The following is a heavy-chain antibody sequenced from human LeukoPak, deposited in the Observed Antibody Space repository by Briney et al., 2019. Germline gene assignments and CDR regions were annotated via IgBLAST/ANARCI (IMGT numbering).Heavy chain of an antibody. V-gene: IGHV4-39*01. CDR2: IYYSGST. CDR1: GGSISISSYY. J-gene: IGHJ4*02. Sequence: PSETLSLTCTVPGGSISISSYYWGWIRQPPGKGLEWIGSIYYSGSTYYNPSPKSRVTISVDTSKNQSSLKLSSVTAADTAVYYCARHHFDYGEDYWGQGTLVTVSS. D-gene: IGHD4-17*01. CDR3: ARHHFDYGEDY.